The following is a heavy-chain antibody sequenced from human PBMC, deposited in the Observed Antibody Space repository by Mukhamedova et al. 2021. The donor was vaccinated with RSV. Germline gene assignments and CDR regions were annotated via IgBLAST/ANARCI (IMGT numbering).Heavy chain of an antibody. V-gene: IGHV1-69*06. CDR2: IIPMFDTA. J-gene: IGHJ4*01. D-gene: IGHD3-3*01. Sequence: APGQGLEWMGGIIPMFDTANYAQKFQGRVAITADKSTSTAYMELSSLRSEDTAVYYCARTPAEYYDFWCGYYYYWG. CDR3: ARTPAEYYDFWCGYYYY.